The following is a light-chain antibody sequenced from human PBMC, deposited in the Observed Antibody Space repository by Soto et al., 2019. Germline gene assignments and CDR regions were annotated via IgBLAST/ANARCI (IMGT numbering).Light chain of an antibody. CDR1: QSVSCSY. CDR2: GAS. CDR3: QQYGSSPPSWA. J-gene: IGKJ1*01. V-gene: IGKV3-20*01. Sequence: ETVLTQSPGTLSLSPGERATLSCRASQSVSCSYLAWYQQKPGQAPRLLIYGASSRATGIPDRFSGSGSGTDFTLTISRLEPEDFAVYYCQQYGSSPPSWAFGQGTKVEIK.